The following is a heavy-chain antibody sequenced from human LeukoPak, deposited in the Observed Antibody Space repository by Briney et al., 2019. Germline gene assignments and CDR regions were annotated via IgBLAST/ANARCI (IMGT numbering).Heavy chain of an antibody. CDR1: GGSFSGYY. D-gene: IGHD2-2*01. V-gene: IGHV4-34*01. J-gene: IGHJ6*03. CDR3: VRGRRSIVVVPAARRGYYYMDV. CDR2: INHSGST. Sequence: SETLSLTCAVYGGSFSGYYWSWIRQPPGKRLEWIGEINHSGSTSYNPSLKSRVTISVDTSKNQFSLKLSSVTAADTAVYYCVRGRRSIVVVPAARRGYYYMDVWGNGTTVTVSS.